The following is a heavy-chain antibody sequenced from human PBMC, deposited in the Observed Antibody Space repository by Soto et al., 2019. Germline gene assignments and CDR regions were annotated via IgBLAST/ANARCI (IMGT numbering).Heavy chain of an antibody. CDR2: IIPILGIA. CDR1: GGTFSSYT. Sequence: QVQLVQSGAEVKNPGSSVKVSCKASGGTFSSYTISWVQQAPGQGLEWMGRIIPILGIANYAQKFQGRVTITADKSMSTAHMELSSLRSEDTAVYYCARVYSSSSPFDYWGQGTLVTVSS. J-gene: IGHJ4*02. V-gene: IGHV1-69*02. D-gene: IGHD6-6*01. CDR3: ARVYSSSSPFDY.